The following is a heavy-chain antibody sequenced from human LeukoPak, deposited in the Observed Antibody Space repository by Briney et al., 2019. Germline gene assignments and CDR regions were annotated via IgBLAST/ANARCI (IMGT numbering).Heavy chain of an antibody. J-gene: IGHJ4*02. V-gene: IGHV4-39*01. CDR2: IYYSKNT. Sequence: SESLSLTCTVSGGSISSSSAYWGWIRQPPGKGLEWIGSIYYSKNTYYNPSLKSRVTISADTSKNHFSLTLGSVSATDTAVYYCVSPRGFSYGYSDYWGQGTLVTVSS. CDR3: VSPRGFSYGYSDY. D-gene: IGHD5-18*01. CDR1: GGSISSSSAY.